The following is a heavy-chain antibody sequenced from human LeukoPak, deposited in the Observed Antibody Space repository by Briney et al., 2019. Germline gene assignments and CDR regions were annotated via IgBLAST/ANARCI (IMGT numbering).Heavy chain of an antibody. J-gene: IGHJ5*02. CDR3: AKGDYGDYWEDSWFGP. D-gene: IGHD4-17*01. CDR2: ISRNSGSI. Sequence: GGSLRLSCAASGFTFDDYAMHWVRQVPGKGLEWVSGISRNSGSIGYADSVKGRFTISRDNAKNSLYLQMNSLRAEDTALYYCAKGDYGDYWEDSWFGPWGKGTLDTVSS. CDR1: GFTFDDYA. V-gene: IGHV3-9*01.